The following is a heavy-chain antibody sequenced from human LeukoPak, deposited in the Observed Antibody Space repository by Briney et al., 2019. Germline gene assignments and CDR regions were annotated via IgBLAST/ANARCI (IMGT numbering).Heavy chain of an antibody. CDR1: GFTFSSYA. CDR3: ARGKEPVAGSLSHFDY. D-gene: IGHD6-19*01. V-gene: IGHV3-48*04. Sequence: GGSLRLSCAASGFTFSSYAMHWVRQAPGKGLEWVSYISSSGSTIYYVDSVKGRFTISRDNAKNSLYLQMNSLRAEDTAVYYCARGKEPVAGSLSHFDYWGQGTLVTVSS. CDR2: ISSSGSTI. J-gene: IGHJ4*02.